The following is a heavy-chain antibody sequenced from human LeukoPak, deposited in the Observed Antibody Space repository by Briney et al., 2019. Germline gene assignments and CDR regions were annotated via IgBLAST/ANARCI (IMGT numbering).Heavy chain of an antibody. D-gene: IGHD3-22*01. V-gene: IGHV1-2*02. CDR3: ARDTTDYCDGSGYYPHFEY. J-gene: IGHJ4*02. CDR2: INPNSGGT. Sequence: ASVKVSCKASGYTFTGYYMHWVRQAPGQGLEWMGWINPNSGGTNYAQKFQGRVTMTRDTSISTAYMELSRLRSDDTAVYYCARDTTDYCDGSGYYPHFEYWGQGTLVTVSS. CDR1: GYTFTGYY.